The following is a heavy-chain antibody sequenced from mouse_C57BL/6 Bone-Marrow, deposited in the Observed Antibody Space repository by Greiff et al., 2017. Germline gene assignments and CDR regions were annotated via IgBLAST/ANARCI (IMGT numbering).Heavy chain of an antibody. J-gene: IGHJ3*01. CDR3: ARGWLRRRGLAY. CDR2: ISYDGSN. V-gene: IGHV3-6*01. D-gene: IGHD2-2*01. Sequence: EVKLQESGPGLVKPSQSLSLTCSVTGYSITSGYYWNWIRQFPGNKLEWMGYISYDGSNNYNPSLKNRISITRDTSKNQFFLKLNSVTTEDTATYYCARGWLRRRGLAYWGQGTRGTVSA. CDR1: GYSITSGYY.